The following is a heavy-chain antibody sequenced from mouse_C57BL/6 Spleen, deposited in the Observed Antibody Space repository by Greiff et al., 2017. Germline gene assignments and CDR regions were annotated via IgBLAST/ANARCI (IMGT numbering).Heavy chain of an antibody. CDR2: INPNNGGT. V-gene: IGHV1-22*01. Sequence: EVQGVESGPELVKPGASVKMSCKASGYTFTDYNMHWVKQSHGKSLEWIGYINPNNGGTSYNQKFKGKATLTVNKSSSTAYMELRSLTSEDSAVYYCARNYLYYYAMDYWGQGTSVTVFS. D-gene: IGHD2-1*01. CDR1: GYTFTDYN. J-gene: IGHJ4*01. CDR3: ARNYLYYYAMDY.